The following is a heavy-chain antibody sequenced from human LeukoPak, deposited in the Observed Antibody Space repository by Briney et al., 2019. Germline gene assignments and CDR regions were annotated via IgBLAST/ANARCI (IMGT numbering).Heavy chain of an antibody. D-gene: IGHD3-3*01. CDR2: IKQDGSEK. CDR1: GFTFSSYW. CDR3: ARVSIFAYYGMDV. Sequence: GGSLRLSCAASGFTFSSYWMSWVRQAPGKGLEWVANIKQDGSEKYYVDSVKGRFTISRDNAKNSLYPQMNSLRAEDTAVYYCARVSIFAYYGMDVWGQGTTVTVSS. J-gene: IGHJ6*02. V-gene: IGHV3-7*01.